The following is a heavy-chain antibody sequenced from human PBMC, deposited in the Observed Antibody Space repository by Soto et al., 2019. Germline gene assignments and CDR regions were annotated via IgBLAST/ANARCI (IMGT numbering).Heavy chain of an antibody. Sequence: EVPLVESGGGLVKPGGSLRLSCAASGFTFSNAWMNWVRQAPGKGLEWVGRIKSKTDGGTTDYAAPVKGRFTISRDESINTLYLQMNSLKTEDTAVYYCTTDVYGEQYFDYWGQGTLVTVSS. CDR3: TTDVYGEQYFDY. CDR2: IKSKTDGGTT. V-gene: IGHV3-15*07. CDR1: GFTFSNAW. D-gene: IGHD4-17*01. J-gene: IGHJ4*02.